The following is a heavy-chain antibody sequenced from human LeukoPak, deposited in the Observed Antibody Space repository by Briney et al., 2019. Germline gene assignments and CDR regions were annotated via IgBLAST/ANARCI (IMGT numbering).Heavy chain of an antibody. CDR3: ARLGSGTTPDDY. V-gene: IGHV3-30-3*01. D-gene: IGHD3-10*01. CDR2: ISYDGSNK. CDR1: GFTFSSYA. Sequence: GGSLRLSCAASGFTFSSYAMHWVRQAPGKGLEWVAVISYDGSNKYYADSVKGRFTIFRDNSKNTLYLQMNSLRAEDTAVYYCARLGSGTTPDDYWGQGTLVTVSS. J-gene: IGHJ4*02.